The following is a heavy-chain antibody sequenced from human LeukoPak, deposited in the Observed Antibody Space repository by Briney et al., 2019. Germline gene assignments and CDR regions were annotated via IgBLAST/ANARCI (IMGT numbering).Heavy chain of an antibody. J-gene: IGHJ4*02. CDR1: GGSISSYY. Sequence: SETLSLTCTVSGGSISSYYWSWIRQPPGRGLGWIGYIYYSGSTNYNPSLKSRVTISVDTSKNQFSLKLSSVTAADTAVYYCARAVSGSYGTEYYFDYWGQGTLVTVSS. V-gene: IGHV4-59*01. CDR2: IYYSGST. D-gene: IGHD1-26*01. CDR3: ARAVSGSYGTEYYFDY.